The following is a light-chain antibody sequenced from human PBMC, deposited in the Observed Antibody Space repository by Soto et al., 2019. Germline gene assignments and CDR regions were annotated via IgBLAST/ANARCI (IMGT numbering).Light chain of an antibody. CDR1: QSVSSSY. V-gene: IGKV3-20*01. Sequence: EIVLTPSPAPLSLSPLARATLSCRASQSVSSSYLAWYQQKPGQAPRLLIYGASSRATGIPDRFSGSASGTDFTLTISRLEPEDCAVYYCQQYGSSPITFGPGTKVDIK. CDR3: QQYGSSPIT. CDR2: GAS. J-gene: IGKJ3*01.